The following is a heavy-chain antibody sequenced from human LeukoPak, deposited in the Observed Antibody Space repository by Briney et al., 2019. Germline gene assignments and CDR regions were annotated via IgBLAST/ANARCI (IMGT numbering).Heavy chain of an antibody. J-gene: IGHJ4*02. D-gene: IGHD3-10*01. CDR3: ARRGFRGSGTLAFGY. V-gene: IGHV4-34*01. CDR2: VNPNGRI. Sequence: SETLSLNCNVLGGSFTGYHWSWFRQTPGKGLEWIGEVNPNGRIDYNPSFESRVTISVDTSKNQFSLKVTSVTAADPGVYYCARRGFRGSGTLAFGYWGPGTLVTVS. CDR1: GGSFTGYH.